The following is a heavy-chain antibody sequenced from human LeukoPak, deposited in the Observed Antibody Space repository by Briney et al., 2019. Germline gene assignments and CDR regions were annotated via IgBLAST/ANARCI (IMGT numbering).Heavy chain of an antibody. V-gene: IGHV4-59*11. CDR2: IYYSGST. CDR3: ARDSPGLLGY. CDR1: GGSISSHY. J-gene: IGHJ4*02. Sequence: SETLSPTCTVSGGSISSHYWSWIRQPPGKGLEWIGYIYYSGSTNYNPSLKSRVTISVDTSKNQFSLKLSSVTAADTAVYYCARDSPGLLGYWGQGTLVTVSS. D-gene: IGHD2-15*01.